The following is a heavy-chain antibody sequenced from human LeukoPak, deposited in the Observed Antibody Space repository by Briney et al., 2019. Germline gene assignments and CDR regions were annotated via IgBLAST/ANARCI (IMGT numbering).Heavy chain of an antibody. CDR2: INTDGSST. CDR3: ARDPGDFWSSQSYYMDV. J-gene: IGHJ6*03. Sequence: GGSLRLSCAASGFTLSSYWMHWVRQAPGKGLVWVSRINTDGSSTSYADSVKGRFTISRDNAKNTLYLQMNSLRAEDTAVYYCARDPGDFWSSQSYYMDVWGKGTTVTVSS. CDR1: GFTLSSYW. V-gene: IGHV3-74*01. D-gene: IGHD3-3*01.